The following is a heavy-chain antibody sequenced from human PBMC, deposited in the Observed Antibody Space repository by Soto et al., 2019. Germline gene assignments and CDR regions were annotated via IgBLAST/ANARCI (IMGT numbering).Heavy chain of an antibody. CDR2: INHSGVT. D-gene: IGHD6-19*01. J-gene: IGHJ6*02. V-gene: IGHV4-39*07. Sequence: PSETLSLTCAVYGGSISTSSRTYYWGWMRQPPGKGLEWIGEINHSGVTNYKPSLKRRVTISVDTSKNQFSLQLKSVTAADTALYYCARFSGSYYYAMDVWGQGSTVTVSS. CDR1: GGSISTSSRTYY. CDR3: ARFSGSYYYAMDV.